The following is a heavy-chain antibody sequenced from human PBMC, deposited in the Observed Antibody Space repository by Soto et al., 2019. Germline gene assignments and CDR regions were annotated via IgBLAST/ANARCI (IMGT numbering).Heavy chain of an antibody. CDR3: AKARDQQWVRLPFDY. Sequence: EVQLLESGGGLVQPGGSLRLSCVGSGFFFSSYTMTWVSQAPGKGLEWVSSFSATSENTYYADSVRGRFTISRDNSKNTLFLQMNSLPADDTAMYYCAKARDQQWVRLPFDYWGQGILVIVSS. V-gene: IGHV3-23*01. J-gene: IGHJ4*02. D-gene: IGHD6-19*01. CDR1: GFFFSSYT. CDR2: FSATSENT.